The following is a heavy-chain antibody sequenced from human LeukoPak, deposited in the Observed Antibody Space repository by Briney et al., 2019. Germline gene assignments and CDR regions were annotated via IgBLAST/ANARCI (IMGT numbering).Heavy chain of an antibody. CDR3: TRETISKGSYYYMDV. J-gene: IGHJ6*03. Sequence: GGSLRLSCTASGFTFGDYAMSWVRQAPGKGLEWVGFIRSKAYGGTTEYAASVKGRFTISRDDSKSIAYLQMNSLKTEDTAVYYCTRETISKGSYYYMDVWGKGTTVTVSS. D-gene: IGHD3-3*01. CDR2: IRSKAYGGTT. V-gene: IGHV3-49*04. CDR1: GFTFGDYA.